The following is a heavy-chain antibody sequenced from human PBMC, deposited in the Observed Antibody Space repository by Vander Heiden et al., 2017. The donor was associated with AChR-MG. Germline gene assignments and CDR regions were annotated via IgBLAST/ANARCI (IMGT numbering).Heavy chain of an antibody. D-gene: IGHD6-6*01. CDR1: GYTFTSYD. Sequence: QVQLVQSGAEVKKPGASVKVSCKASGYTFTSYDINWVRQATGQGLGWMGWMNPNSGNTGYAQKVQGRVTMTRNTSISTAYMELSSLRSEDTAVYYCARERRKQAARYYYYGMDVWGQGTTVNVSS. CDR2: MNPNSGNT. J-gene: IGHJ6*02. CDR3: ARERRKQAARYYYYGMDV. V-gene: IGHV1-8*01.